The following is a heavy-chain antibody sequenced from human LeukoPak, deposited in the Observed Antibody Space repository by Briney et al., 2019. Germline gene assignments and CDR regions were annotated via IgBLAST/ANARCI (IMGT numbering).Heavy chain of an antibody. CDR2: IYYSGST. CDR3: ARGGGSHCSGGSCYPLGY. V-gene: IGHV4-59*01. D-gene: IGHD2-15*01. Sequence: SETLSLTCTVSGGSISSYYWSWIRQPPGKGREWIRYIYYSGSTNYNPSLKSRVTISVDTSKNQFSLKLSSVTAADTAVYYCARGGGSHCSGGSCYPLGYWGQGTLVTVSS. J-gene: IGHJ4*02. CDR1: GGSISSYY.